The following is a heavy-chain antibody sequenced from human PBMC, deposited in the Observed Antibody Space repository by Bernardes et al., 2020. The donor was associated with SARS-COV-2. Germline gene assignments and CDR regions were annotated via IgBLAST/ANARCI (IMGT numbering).Heavy chain of an antibody. CDR3: ACSCYKGGLIWWFDP. CDR2: IYYSGST. Sequence: SETLSLTCTVSGGSISSSSYYWGWIRQPPGKGLEWIGSIYYSGSTYYNPSLKSRVTISVDTSKNQFSLKLSSVTAADTAVYYCACSCYKGGLIWWFDPWGQGTLVTVSS. CDR1: GGSISSSSYY. J-gene: IGHJ5*02. D-gene: IGHD2-15*01. V-gene: IGHV4-39*07.